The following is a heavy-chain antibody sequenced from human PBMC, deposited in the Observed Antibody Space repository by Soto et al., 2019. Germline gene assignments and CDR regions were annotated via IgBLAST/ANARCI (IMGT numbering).Heavy chain of an antibody. CDR2: IYWDDDK. J-gene: IGHJ4*02. CDR1: GFSLTTYGVG. CDR3: ARNRPGLVTDY. Sequence: SGPTLVNPTQTLTLTCTFSGFSLTTYGVGVGWIRQPPGKALEWLAFIYWDDDKRYSPSLKSRLTITKDTSKNQVVLTMTNMDPVDTATYYCARNRPGLVTDYWGQGTLVTVSS. V-gene: IGHV2-5*02. D-gene: IGHD3-9*01.